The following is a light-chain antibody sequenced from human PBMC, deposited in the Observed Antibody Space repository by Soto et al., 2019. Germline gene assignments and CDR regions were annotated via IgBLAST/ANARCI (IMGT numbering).Light chain of an antibody. V-gene: IGKV3-20*01. CDR1: QSVASNY. CDR2: GAS. CDR3: QQYGSSPWT. Sequence: EIVLTQSPGTLSLSPGDRATLSCRASQSVASNYLAWFQQKPGQAPRLLIYGASNRATDIPDRFSGSGSGTDFTLTISRLEPEDFAVYYCQQYGSSPWTFGRGTKVEIK. J-gene: IGKJ1*01.